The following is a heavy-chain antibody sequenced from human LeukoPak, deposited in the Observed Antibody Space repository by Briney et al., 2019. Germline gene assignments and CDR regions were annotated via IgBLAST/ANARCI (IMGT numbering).Heavy chain of an antibody. J-gene: IGHJ4*02. D-gene: IGHD4-17*01. CDR3: ARLDYGDYPALYYFDY. CDR1: GGTFSSYA. V-gene: IGHV1-69*04. CDR2: IIPILGIA. Sequence: ASVKVSCKASGGTFSSYAISWVRQAPGQGLEWMGRIIPILGIANYAQKFQGRVTITADKSTSTAYMELSSLRSEDTAVYYCARLDYGDYPALYYFDYWGQGTLVTVSS.